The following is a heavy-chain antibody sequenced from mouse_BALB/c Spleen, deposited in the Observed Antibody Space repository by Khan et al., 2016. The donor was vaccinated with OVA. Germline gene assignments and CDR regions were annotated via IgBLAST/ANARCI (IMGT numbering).Heavy chain of an antibody. J-gene: IGHJ2*01. CDR3: TGLPGYYDCSPYFDY. CDR2: ISSGGSYT. CDR1: GFSFSSYS. V-gene: IGHV5-6-4*01. Sequence: EVELVESGGGLVRPGGSLKLSCAASGFSFSSYSMSWVRQTPEKRLEWVATISSGGSYTYYPDSVKGRFTISRDNAKNTQHLQVNSLRSEDTAVNYCTGLPGYYDCSPYFDYWGQGTALTVSS. D-gene: IGHD1-1*01.